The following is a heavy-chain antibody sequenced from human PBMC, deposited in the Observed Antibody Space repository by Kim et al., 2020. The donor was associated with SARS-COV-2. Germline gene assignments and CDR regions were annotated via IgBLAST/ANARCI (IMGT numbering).Heavy chain of an antibody. CDR3: ARHATYSSSWYRWFDP. V-gene: IGHV4-59*08. CDR1: GGSISSYY. CDR2: IYYSGST. Sequence: SETLSLTCTVSGGSISSYYWSWIRQPPGKGLEWIGYIYYSGSTNYNPSLKSRVTISVDTSKNQFSPKLSSVTAADTAVYYCARHATYSSSWYRWFDPWGQGTLVTVSS. J-gene: IGHJ5*02. D-gene: IGHD6-13*01.